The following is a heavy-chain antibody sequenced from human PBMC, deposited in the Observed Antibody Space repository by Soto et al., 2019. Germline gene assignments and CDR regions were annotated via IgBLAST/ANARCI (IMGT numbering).Heavy chain of an antibody. CDR1: GLTFSSYI. D-gene: IGHD6-6*01. CDR2: NSSSSSYK. J-gene: IGHJ5*02. Sequence: VSRRLFCDACGLTFSSYIMNWVRQAQGKERKWESYNSSSSSYKYYANTVEARFTNSTENAKNSMFLQMNSLKTEDNALYYCARDMYNSSGWFDPWGQGTLVTVSS. V-gene: IGHV3-21*05. CDR3: ARDMYNSSGWFDP.